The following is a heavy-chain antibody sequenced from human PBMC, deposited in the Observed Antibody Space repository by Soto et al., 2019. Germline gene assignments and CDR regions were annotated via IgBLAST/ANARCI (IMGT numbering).Heavy chain of an antibody. CDR1: GYTFTNYG. CDR3: ANRAPAFDY. CDR2: ITTDKGKT. V-gene: IGHV1-18*01. J-gene: IGHJ4*02. Sequence: QVQLVQSGPEVKKPGASVKVSCKTSGYTFTNYGNSWVRQAPGQGLEWMGWITTDKGKTTYAQKFQGRVTMTTDTSTSTAYMELRSLRSDDTAMYYCANRAPAFDYWGQGTLVTVSS.